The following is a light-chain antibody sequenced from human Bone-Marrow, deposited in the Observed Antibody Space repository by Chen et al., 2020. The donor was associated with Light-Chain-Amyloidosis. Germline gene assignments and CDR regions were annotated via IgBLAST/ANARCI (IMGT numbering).Light chain of an antibody. V-gene: IGLV2-14*01. CDR1: SGDVGTYNY. CDR2: AVS. J-gene: IGLJ1*01. Sequence: QSALTQPASGAGAPGQPITISCTGTSGDVGTYNYVSWYQQHPGKAPKVMIYAVSNRPSGVSNRFSGSKSGNTASLTISGLQAEDEADYYCSSFTSSSSYVFGPGTKVTVL. CDR3: SSFTSSSSYV.